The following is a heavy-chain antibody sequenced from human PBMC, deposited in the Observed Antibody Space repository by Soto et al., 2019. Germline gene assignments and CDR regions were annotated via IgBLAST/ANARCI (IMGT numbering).Heavy chain of an antibody. D-gene: IGHD4-17*01. J-gene: IGHJ4*02. Sequence: QVQLVESGGGVVQPGRSLRLSCVASGFIFGSYGMHWVRQAPGEGLEWVAVISYDGTNKYYADSVKGRFTISRDNSKNTLRLQMNRLRAEDTAVYYCAQVPRYTVTPPDDYWGQGTLVTVSS. V-gene: IGHV3-30*18. CDR2: ISYDGTNK. CDR1: GFIFGSYG. CDR3: AQVPRYTVTPPDDY.